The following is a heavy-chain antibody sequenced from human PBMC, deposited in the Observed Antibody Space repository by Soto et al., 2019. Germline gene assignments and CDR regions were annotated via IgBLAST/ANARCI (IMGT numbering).Heavy chain of an antibody. Sequence: XSVKVSCKASGGTFSNSGISWVRLAPGQGLEWMGGIIPSYDTAIYAQKFQGRVIITADESTSTAYMDLSSLRSEDTAVYYCARDESDDYVWGSYRSWGQGNPVTVSS. J-gene: IGHJ5*02. V-gene: IGHV1-69*13. D-gene: IGHD3-16*02. CDR3: ARDESDDYVWGSYRS. CDR1: GGTFSNSG. CDR2: IIPSYDTA.